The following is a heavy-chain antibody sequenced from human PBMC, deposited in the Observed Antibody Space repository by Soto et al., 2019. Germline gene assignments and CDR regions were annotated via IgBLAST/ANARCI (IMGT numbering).Heavy chain of an antibody. D-gene: IGHD3-10*01. CDR1: GGSISSSSYY. CDR3: ARRGELFEYYFDY. CDR2: IYYSGST. J-gene: IGHJ4*02. V-gene: IGHV4-39*01. Sequence: KPSETLSLTCTVSGGSISSSSYYWGWIRQPPGKGLEWIGSIYYSGSTYYNPSLKSRVTISVDTSKNQFSLKLSSVTAADTAVYYCARRGELFEYYFDYWGQGTLVTVSS.